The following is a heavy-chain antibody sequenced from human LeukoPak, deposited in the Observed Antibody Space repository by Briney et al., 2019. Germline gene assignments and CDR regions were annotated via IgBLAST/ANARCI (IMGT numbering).Heavy chain of an antibody. Sequence: HPGGSLRLSCAASGFTFSSYAMSWVRQAPGKGLEWVSGVTNSGGSTYYVDSVKGRFTISRDNSKNTLYLQMNSLRAEDTAVYYCAKIPQVSIFGVPNFDDWGQGTLVTVSS. J-gene: IGHJ4*02. CDR2: VTNSGGST. V-gene: IGHV3-23*01. CDR3: AKIPQVSIFGVPNFDD. CDR1: GFTFSSYA. D-gene: IGHD3-3*01.